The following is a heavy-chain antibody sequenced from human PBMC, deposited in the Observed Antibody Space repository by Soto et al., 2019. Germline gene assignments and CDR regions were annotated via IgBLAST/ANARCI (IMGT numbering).Heavy chain of an antibody. V-gene: IGHV3-33*01. Sequence: GGSLRLSCAASGFTFSSYGMHWVRQAPGKGLEWVAVIWYDGSNKYYADSVKGRFTISRDNSKNTLYLQMNSLRAEDTAVYYCARDWSRYSGYVKPWGQGTLVTVSS. D-gene: IGHD5-12*01. J-gene: IGHJ5*02. CDR1: GFTFSSYG. CDR3: ARDWSRYSGYVKP. CDR2: IWYDGSNK.